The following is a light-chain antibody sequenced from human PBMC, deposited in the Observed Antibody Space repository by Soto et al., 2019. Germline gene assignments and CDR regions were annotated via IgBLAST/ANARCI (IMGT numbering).Light chain of an antibody. Sequence: DIQSTQSPSFLSATVGARLPITCRASPGINSHLAWYQQKPGKARKLLIYDASNLETGVPSRFSGSGSGTDFTFTISSLQPEDIATDYCQQYDNLPSFGGGTKV. J-gene: IGKJ4*01. CDR3: QQYDNLPS. CDR1: PGINSH. V-gene: IGKV1-33*01. CDR2: DAS.